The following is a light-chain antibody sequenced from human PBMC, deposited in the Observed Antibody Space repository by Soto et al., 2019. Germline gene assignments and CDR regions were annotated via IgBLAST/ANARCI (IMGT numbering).Light chain of an antibody. J-gene: IGKJ1*01. V-gene: IGKV3-20*01. CDR1: QSVSSSY. CDR3: QQYGSSPWT. CDR2: GAS. Sequence: IVLTHSPRTLPLSSAXRPTRSSXASQSVSSSYLAGYQQNPGQDNRLLIYGASSRATGIPDRFSGIGSGTDFTLTISRLEPEDFAVYYCQQYGSSPWTFGQGTKVDIK.